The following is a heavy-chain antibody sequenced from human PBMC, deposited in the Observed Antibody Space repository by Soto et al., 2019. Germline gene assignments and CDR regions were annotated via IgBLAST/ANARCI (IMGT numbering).Heavy chain of an antibody. CDR3: ARHHVRGRTIAGAAEF. D-gene: IGHD1-26*01. V-gene: IGHV4-34*01. Sequence: QVQLQQWGAGLLKPSETLSLTCAVYGKSLSGYYWSWIRQPPGKALEWIGEIKHSGNTNYNPSLKSRVTISVDTSKNQLFLNLSSVTAADTAMYYCARHHVRGRTIAGAAEFWGQGTLVTVSS. J-gene: IGHJ4*02. CDR2: IKHSGNT. CDR1: GKSLSGYY.